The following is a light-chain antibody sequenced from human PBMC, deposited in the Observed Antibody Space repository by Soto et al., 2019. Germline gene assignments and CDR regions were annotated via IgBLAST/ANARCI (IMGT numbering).Light chain of an antibody. CDR1: GSDIGAYNY. CDR3: SSFTTTYFYV. CDR2: GVY. V-gene: IGLV2-14*01. J-gene: IGLJ1*01. Sequence: QSVLTQPASVSGSPGQSITISCTGTGSDIGAYNYVSWYQQHPGKAPKLIIYGVYHQPSGVSTRFSASKSAYTASLTISGLQAEDEADYYCSSFTTTYFYVFGPGTKLTVL.